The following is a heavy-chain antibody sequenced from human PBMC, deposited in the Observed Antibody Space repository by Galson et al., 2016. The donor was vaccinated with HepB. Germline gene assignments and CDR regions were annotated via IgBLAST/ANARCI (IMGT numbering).Heavy chain of an antibody. J-gene: IGHJ4*02. Sequence: SVKVSCKASGYTFTSFTIGWVRQAPGQGFEWMGWITDYNGNTNYAQKLQGRVTMTTDTSTSTAYMQLRSLRSDDTAVYYCARIGYDNSGYFPDFWGQGTLVTVSS. V-gene: IGHV1-18*01. CDR1: GYTFTSFT. D-gene: IGHD3-22*01. CDR3: ARIGYDNSGYFPDF. CDR2: ITDYNGNT.